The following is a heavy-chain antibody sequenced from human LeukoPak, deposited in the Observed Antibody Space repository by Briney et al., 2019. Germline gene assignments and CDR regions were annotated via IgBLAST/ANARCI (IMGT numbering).Heavy chain of an antibody. V-gene: IGHV4-34*01. CDR3: ARDGVWIQTHYAPNVDAFDI. D-gene: IGHD5-18*01. J-gene: IGHJ3*02. Sequence: PSETLSLTCAVYGGSFSDFYGSWIRQPPGKGLEWIGEINHSGGTNYNPSLKSRVTISVDTSKKQFSLKLRSVTAADTAVYYCARDGVWIQTHYAPNVDAFDIWGQGTMVTVSS. CDR1: GGSFSDFY. CDR2: INHSGGT.